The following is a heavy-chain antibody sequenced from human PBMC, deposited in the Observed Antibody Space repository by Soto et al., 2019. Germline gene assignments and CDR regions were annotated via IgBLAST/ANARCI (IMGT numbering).Heavy chain of an antibody. D-gene: IGHD3-10*01. V-gene: IGHV3-30*18. CDR2: ISYDGSNK. CDR3: AKVFTVHYGSGSYHNWFDP. Sequence: QVQLVESGGGVVQPGRSLRLSCAASGFTFSSYGMHWVRQAPGKGLEWVAVISYDGSNKYYADSVKGRFTISRDNSKNTLYLQMNSLRAEDTAVYYCAKVFTVHYGSGSYHNWFDPWGQGTLVTVSS. CDR1: GFTFSSYG. J-gene: IGHJ5*02.